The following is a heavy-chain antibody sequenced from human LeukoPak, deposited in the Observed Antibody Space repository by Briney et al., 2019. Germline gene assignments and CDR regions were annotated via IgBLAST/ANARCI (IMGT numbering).Heavy chain of an antibody. CDR3: ARGFHWNDVYYFDY. D-gene: IGHD1-1*01. J-gene: IGHJ4*02. V-gene: IGHV1-8*02. CDR1: GYTFTSYD. CDR2: MNPNSGNT. Sequence: GASVKVSCKASGYTFTSYDINWVRQATGQGLEWMGWMNPNSGNTGYAQKFQGRVTMTRNTSISTAYMELSSLRSEDTAVYYCARGFHWNDVYYFDYWGQGTLVTVSS.